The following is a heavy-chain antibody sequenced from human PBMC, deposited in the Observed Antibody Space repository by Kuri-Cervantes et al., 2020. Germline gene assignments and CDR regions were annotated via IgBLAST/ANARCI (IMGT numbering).Heavy chain of an antibody. D-gene: IGHD1-26*01. J-gene: IGHJ5*02. CDR3: ARGVTSGSYQNWFDP. CDR1: GYTLTSYY. Sequence: ASVKVSCKASGYTLTSYYMHWVRQATGQGLEWMGWMNPNSGNTGYAQKFQGRVTMTRNTSISTAYMELSSLRSEDTAVYYCARGVTSGSYQNWFDPWGQGTLVTVSS. CDR2: MNPNSGNT. V-gene: IGHV1-8*02.